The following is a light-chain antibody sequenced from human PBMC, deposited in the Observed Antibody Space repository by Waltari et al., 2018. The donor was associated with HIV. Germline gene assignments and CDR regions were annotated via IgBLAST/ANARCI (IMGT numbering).Light chain of an antibody. J-gene: IGLJ2*01. V-gene: IGLV2-11*01. Sequence: QSALTQPRSVSGSPGQSVTMSCSGTSSDVGGYNYVSWYQQHPGKAPKLLIYANINRPSGVPDRFSGSKSGSSASLAITGLQAEDEAHYYCQSFDSSLTTSGVIFGGGTKLTVL. CDR3: QSFDSSLTTSGVI. CDR1: SSDVGGYNY. CDR2: ANI.